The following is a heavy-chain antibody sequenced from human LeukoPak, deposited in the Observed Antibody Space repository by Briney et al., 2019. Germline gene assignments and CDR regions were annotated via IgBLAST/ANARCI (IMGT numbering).Heavy chain of an antibody. D-gene: IGHD3-10*01. J-gene: IGHJ4*02. Sequence: SETLSLTCTVSGGSISSSSYYCGWIRQPPGKGLEWIGSIYYSGSTYYNPSLKSRVTISVDTSKNQFSLKLSSVTVADTAVYYCARRESIQRGYFDYWGQGTLVTVSS. CDR1: GGSISSSSYY. V-gene: IGHV4-39*01. CDR2: IYYSGST. CDR3: ARRESIQRGYFDY.